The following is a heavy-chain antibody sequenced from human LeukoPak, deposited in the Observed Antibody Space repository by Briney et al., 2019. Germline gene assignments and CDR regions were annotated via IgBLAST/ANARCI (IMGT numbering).Heavy chain of an antibody. Sequence: SVKVSCXASGGTFSSYAISWVRQAPGQGLEWMGRIIPIFGTANYAQKFQGRVTITTDESTSTAYMELSSLRSEDTAVYYCARETTKGATTPGDAFDIWGQGTMVTVSS. V-gene: IGHV1-69*05. D-gene: IGHD1-26*01. CDR1: GGTFSSYA. CDR2: IIPIFGTA. J-gene: IGHJ3*02. CDR3: ARETTKGATTPGDAFDI.